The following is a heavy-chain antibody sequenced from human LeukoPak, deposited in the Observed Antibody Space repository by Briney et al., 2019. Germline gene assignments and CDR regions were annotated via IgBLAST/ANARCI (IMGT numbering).Heavy chain of an antibody. CDR2: IKQDGSEK. V-gene: IGHV3-7*03. CDR1: GFTFSNYW. J-gene: IGHJ4*02. Sequence: PGGSLRLSCAASGFTFSNYWMSWVRQAPGKGLEWVASIKQDGSEKYYVDSVKGRFTISRDNAKNSLYLQMNSLRAEDTAVYYCAREVRGVIDYWGQGTLVTVSS. D-gene: IGHD3-10*01. CDR3: AREVRGVIDY.